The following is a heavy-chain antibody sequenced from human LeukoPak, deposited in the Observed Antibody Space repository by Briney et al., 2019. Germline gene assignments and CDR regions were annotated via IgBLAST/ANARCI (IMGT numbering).Heavy chain of an antibody. D-gene: IGHD3-22*01. CDR2: INPNSGGT. Sequence: GASVKVSCKASGYTFTGYYIHWVRQAPGQGREGMGWINPNSGGTNYAQKFQGRVTMTRDTSISTAYMELSRLRSDDTAVYYCARVKNYYDSSGYLYYFDYWGQGTLVTVSS. V-gene: IGHV1-2*02. CDR3: ARVKNYYDSSGYLYYFDY. CDR1: GYTFTGYY. J-gene: IGHJ4*02.